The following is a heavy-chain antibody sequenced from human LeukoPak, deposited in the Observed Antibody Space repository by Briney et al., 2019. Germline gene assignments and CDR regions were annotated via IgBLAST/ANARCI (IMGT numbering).Heavy chain of an antibody. CDR3: ARAVTSPDY. CDR2: ISHSGST. D-gene: IGHD3-16*01. J-gene: IGHJ4*02. CDR1: GGSFSGYY. V-gene: IGHV4-34*01. Sequence: PSETLSLTCAVYGGSFSGYYWSWIRQPPGKGLEWIGEISHSGSTNYNPSLKSRVTISVDTSKNQFSLKLSSVTAADTAVYYCARAVTSPDYWGQGTLVTVSS.